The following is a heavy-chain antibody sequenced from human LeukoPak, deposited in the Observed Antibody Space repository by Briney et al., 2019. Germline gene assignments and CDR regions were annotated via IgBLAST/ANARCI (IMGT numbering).Heavy chain of an antibody. D-gene: IGHD6-19*01. CDR2: IYSDGST. CDR1: GFTVSRNY. CDR3: AREASIAVAGTDHDAFDI. Sequence: GGSLRLSCAASGFTVSRNYMSWVRQAPGKGLEWVSVIYSDGSTYYADSVKGRFTISRDNSKSTLYLQMNSLRAEDTAVYYCAREASIAVAGTDHDAFDIWGQGTVVSVFS. V-gene: IGHV3-53*01. J-gene: IGHJ3*02.